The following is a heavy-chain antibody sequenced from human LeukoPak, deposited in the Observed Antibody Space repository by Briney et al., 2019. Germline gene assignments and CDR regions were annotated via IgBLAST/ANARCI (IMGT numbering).Heavy chain of an antibody. CDR1: GLTFSYYA. Sequence: GGSLRLACAASGLTFSYYAMTWVRHAPGKGLEWVSSITGDSGATSYADSVKGRFTVCRDNSINTFYLQMNSLRAGDTAVYYCVKDPNGDYVGAFDSWGQGTLVTVSS. V-gene: IGHV3-23*01. CDR2: ITGDSGAT. J-gene: IGHJ3*01. D-gene: IGHD4-17*01. CDR3: VKDPNGDYVGAFDS.